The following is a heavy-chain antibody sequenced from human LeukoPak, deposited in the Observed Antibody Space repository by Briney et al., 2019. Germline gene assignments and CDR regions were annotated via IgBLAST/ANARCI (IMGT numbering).Heavy chain of an antibody. CDR1: GFIFDDYA. Sequence: GGSLRLSCAASGFIFDDYAMHWVRQAPGKGLEWVSGISWNSGTIGYADSVKGRFTISRDNAKNSLYLQMNSLRAEDMALYYCAKGGPTVPTLPFDYWGQGTLVTVSS. CDR2: ISWNSGTI. J-gene: IGHJ4*02. V-gene: IGHV3-9*03. D-gene: IGHD4/OR15-4a*01. CDR3: AKGGPTVPTLPFDY.